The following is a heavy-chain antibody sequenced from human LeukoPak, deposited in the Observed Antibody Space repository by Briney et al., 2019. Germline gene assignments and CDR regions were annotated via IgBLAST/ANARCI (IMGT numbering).Heavy chain of an antibody. CDR2: IYHSGST. V-gene: IGHV4-38-2*02. J-gene: IGHJ4*02. Sequence: SETLSLTCTVSGYSISSGYYWGWIRQPPGKGLEWIGSIYHSGSTYYNPSLKSRVTISVDTSKNQFSLKLSSVTAADTAVYYCARDDSSNFGLDYWGQGTLVTVSS. CDR1: GYSISSGYY. CDR3: ARDDSSNFGLDY. D-gene: IGHD4-11*01.